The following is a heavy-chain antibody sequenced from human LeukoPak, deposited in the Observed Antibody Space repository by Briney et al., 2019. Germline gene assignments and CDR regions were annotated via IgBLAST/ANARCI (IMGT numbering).Heavy chain of an antibody. J-gene: IGHJ4*02. CDR3: ARDLVDGVGAPGAY. CDR2: INTYNGNT. D-gene: IGHD1-26*01. V-gene: IGHV1-18*01. Sequence: ASVKGSCKASGYTFTNYGITWMRQAPGQRLVRIGWINTYNGNTNYAQKLQGRVTITTDTSTSTAYMELRSLRSDDTSVFYCARDLVDGVGAPGAYWGQGALVTVSS. CDR1: GYTFTNYG.